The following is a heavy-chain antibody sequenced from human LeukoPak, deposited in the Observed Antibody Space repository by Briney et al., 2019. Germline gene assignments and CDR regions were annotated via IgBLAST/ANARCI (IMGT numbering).Heavy chain of an antibody. CDR1: GFTFSNYW. J-gene: IGHJ4*02. CDR2: VNTDESRT. Sequence: GGSLRLSCVASGFTFSNYWMHWVRQAPGKGLVWVSRVNTDESRTNYADSVKGRFTISRDNAKNTVYLQMNSLRAEDTAVYYCSKDRGVFGVAYSLDYWGQGTLVTVSS. CDR3: SKDRGVFGVAYSLDY. D-gene: IGHD3-3*01. V-gene: IGHV3-74*01.